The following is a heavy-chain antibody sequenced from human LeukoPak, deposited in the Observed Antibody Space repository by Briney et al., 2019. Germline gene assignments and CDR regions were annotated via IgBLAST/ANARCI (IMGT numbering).Heavy chain of an antibody. CDR1: GGSFSGYY. D-gene: IGHD7-27*01. J-gene: IGHJ4*02. CDR3: ARGFHWGGYYFDF. V-gene: IGHV4-34*01. Sequence: SETLSLTCAVYGGSFSGYYWSWIRQSPGKGLEWIREINHSGSTDYNPSLKSRVTISIDTSKNQFSLKLSSVTAADTAVYYCARGFHWGGYYFDFWGQGTLVTLSS. CDR2: INHSGST.